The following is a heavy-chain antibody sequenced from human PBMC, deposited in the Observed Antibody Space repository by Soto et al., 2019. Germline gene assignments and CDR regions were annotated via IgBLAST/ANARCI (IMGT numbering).Heavy chain of an antibody. J-gene: IGHJ5*01. CDR3: ARGSKDSYPGSRIFDF. V-gene: IGHV3-23*01. Sequence: GGSLSLSCVASGITFGRRAMSWVRQAPGEGLEWASTIIDTGGDAQYAASVRVRFTITRHNSKKTLYLQISSLKADDSAVYFCARGSKDSYPGSRIFDFWGRGTLVTVSS. CDR2: IIDTGGDA. D-gene: IGHD3-10*01. CDR1: GITFGRRA.